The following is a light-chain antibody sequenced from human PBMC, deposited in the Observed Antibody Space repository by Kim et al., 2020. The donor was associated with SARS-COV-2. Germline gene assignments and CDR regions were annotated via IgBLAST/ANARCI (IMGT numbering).Light chain of an antibody. V-gene: IGLV1-47*01. CDR3: ATWDDNLSSVL. CDR1: SSNIVSNF. Sequence: GQRVTVSCTGSSSNIVSNFVSWDQLIPEAAPNLLVFRHDQRPSGVPDRFSGSKSGTSASLAISGLRSDDEADYYCATWDDNLSSVLFGGGTQLTVL. CDR2: RHD. J-gene: IGLJ2*01.